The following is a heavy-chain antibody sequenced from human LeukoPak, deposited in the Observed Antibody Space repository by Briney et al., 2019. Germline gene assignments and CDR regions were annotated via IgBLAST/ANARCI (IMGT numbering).Heavy chain of an antibody. CDR2: MYYSGST. CDR1: GDSISTYY. D-gene: IGHD5-12*01. V-gene: IGHV4-59*01. CDR3: ARGVAGYGPYDY. Sequence: SETLSLTCTVSGDSISTYYWSWIRQPPGKGLEWIGYMYYSGSTNYNPSLKSRVTISLDTPKNQFSLRLNSVTAADTAVYYCARGVAGYGPYDYWGLGTLVTVSS. J-gene: IGHJ4*02.